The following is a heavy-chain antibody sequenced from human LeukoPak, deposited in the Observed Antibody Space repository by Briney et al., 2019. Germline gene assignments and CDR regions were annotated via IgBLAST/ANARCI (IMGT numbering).Heavy chain of an antibody. CDR3: AKGSSKYYYDSSGYYYFDY. V-gene: IGHV3-23*01. J-gene: IGHJ4*02. CDR1: GFTFSSYA. Sequence: PGGSLRLSCAASGFTFSSYAMSWVRQAPGKGLEWVSAISGSGGSTYYADSVKGRFTISRDNSKNTLYLQMNSLRAEGTAVYYCAKGSSKYYYDSSGYYYFDYWGQGTLVTVSS. D-gene: IGHD3-22*01. CDR2: ISGSGGST.